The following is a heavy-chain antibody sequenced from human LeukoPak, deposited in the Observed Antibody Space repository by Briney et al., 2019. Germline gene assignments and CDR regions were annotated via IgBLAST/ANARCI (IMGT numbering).Heavy chain of an antibody. J-gene: IGHJ4*02. CDR3: ARVNGELLMDY. CDR2: IYSGGST. CDR1: GFTVSSNY. Sequence: PGGSLRLSCAASGFTVSSNYMSWVRQAPGKGLEWVSVIYSGGSTYYADSVKGRFTISRDNSKNTLYLQMNSLRAEDTAVYYCARVNGELLMDYWGQGTLVTVSS. D-gene: IGHD1-26*01. V-gene: IGHV3-53*01.